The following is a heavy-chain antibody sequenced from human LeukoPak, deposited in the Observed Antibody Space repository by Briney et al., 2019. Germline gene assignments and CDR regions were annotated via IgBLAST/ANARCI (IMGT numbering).Heavy chain of an antibody. D-gene: IGHD2/OR15-2a*01. Sequence: GGSLRLSCAASGFTFSSYAMSWVRQAPGKGLKWVSAISGSGGSTYYADSVKGRFTISRDNSKNTLYLQMNSLRAEDTAVYYCAKDTTSSNAGRVRCGMDVWGQGTTVTVSS. J-gene: IGHJ6*02. CDR3: AKDTTSSNAGRVRCGMDV. CDR1: GFTFSSYA. CDR2: ISGSGGST. V-gene: IGHV3-23*01.